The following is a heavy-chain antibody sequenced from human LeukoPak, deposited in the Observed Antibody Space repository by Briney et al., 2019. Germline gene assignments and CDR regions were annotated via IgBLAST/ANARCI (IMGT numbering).Heavy chain of an antibody. CDR1: GGSFSGYY. V-gene: IGHV4-34*01. D-gene: IGHD2-2*01. CDR2: INHSGST. CDR3: ARGPPLVVVPAAMRESDY. J-gene: IGHJ4*02. Sequence: PSETLSLTCAVYGGSFSGYYWSWIRQPPGKGLGWIGEINHSGSTNYNPSLKSRVTISVDTSKNQFSLKLSSVTAADTAVYYCARGPPLVVVPAAMRESDYWGQGTLVTVSS.